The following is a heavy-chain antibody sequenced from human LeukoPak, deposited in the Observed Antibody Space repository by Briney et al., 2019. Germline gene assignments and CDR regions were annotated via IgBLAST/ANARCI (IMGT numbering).Heavy chain of an antibody. CDR3: ARGKYGGYFIDY. V-gene: IGHV3-74*01. J-gene: IGHJ4*02. CDR1: GFTFTTHW. D-gene: IGHD5-12*01. Sequence: GGSLRLSCGASGFTFTTHWIHWVRQAPGKGLVWVSRIRPDGSDTNYADSVKGRFTISRDNAKNTAYLQMSSLRAEDTAVYYCARGKYGGYFIDYWGQGTLVTVSS. CDR2: IRPDGSDT.